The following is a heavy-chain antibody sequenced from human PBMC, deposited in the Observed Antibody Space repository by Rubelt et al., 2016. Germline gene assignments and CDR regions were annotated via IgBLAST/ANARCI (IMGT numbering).Heavy chain of an antibody. D-gene: IGHD2-21*02. CDR1: GFTFSSYG. J-gene: IGHJ4*02. CDR3: AKGGKVVVTARLYYFDY. CDR2: IRYDGSNK. Sequence: QVQLVESGGGVVQPGGSLRLSCAASGFTFSSYGMHWVRQAPGKGLEWVAFIRYDGSNKYYADSVKGRFTISRDNSKNTLYLQMNSMRAEDTAVYYCAKGGKVVVTARLYYFDYWGQGTLVTVSS. V-gene: IGHV3-30*02.